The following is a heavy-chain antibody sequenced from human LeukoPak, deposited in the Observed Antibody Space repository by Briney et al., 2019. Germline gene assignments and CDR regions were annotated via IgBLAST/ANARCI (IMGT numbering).Heavy chain of an antibody. CDR1: GFTFSSYE. D-gene: IGHD1-26*01. CDR2: ISSSSSYI. V-gene: IGHV3-21*01. Sequence: GGTLRLSCAASGFTFSSYEMNWARQAPGKGLEWVSSISSSSSYIYYADSVKGRFTISRDNAKNSLYLQMSSLRAEDTAVYYCARGGLNDYWGQGTLVTVSS. J-gene: IGHJ4*02. CDR3: ARGGLNDY.